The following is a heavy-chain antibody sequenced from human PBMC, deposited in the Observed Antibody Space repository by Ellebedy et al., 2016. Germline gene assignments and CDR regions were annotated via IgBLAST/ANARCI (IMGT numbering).Heavy chain of an antibody. J-gene: IGHJ6*02. CDR3: ARHHYSSSWYAHYYYGMDV. V-gene: IGHV5-51*01. CDR2: IYPGDSDT. CDR1: GYSFTSYW. Sequence: GESLKISXTGSGYSFTSYWIGWVRQMPGKGLEWMGIIYPGDSDTRYSPSFQGQVTISADKSISTAYLQWSSLKASDTAMYYCARHHYSSSWYAHYYYGMDVWGQGTTVTVSS. D-gene: IGHD6-13*01.